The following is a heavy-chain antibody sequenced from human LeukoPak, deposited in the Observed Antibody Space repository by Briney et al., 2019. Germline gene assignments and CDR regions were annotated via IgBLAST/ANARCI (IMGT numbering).Heavy chain of an antibody. J-gene: IGHJ4*02. D-gene: IGHD3-22*01. V-gene: IGHV4-61*01. CDR2: IYYSGST. Sequence: SETLSLTCTVSGGSVSSGSYYWSWIRQPPGKGLEWIGYIYYSGSTNYNPSLKSRVTISVDMSKNQFSLKLSSVTAADTAVYYCARGGITYYYDSSGSSGYFDYWGQGTLVTVSS. CDR1: GGSVSSGSYY. CDR3: ARGGITYYYDSSGSSGYFDY.